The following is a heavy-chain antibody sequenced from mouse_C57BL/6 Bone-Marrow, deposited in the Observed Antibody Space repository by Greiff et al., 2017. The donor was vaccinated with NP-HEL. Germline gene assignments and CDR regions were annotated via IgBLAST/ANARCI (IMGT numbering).Heavy chain of an antibody. CDR2: IDPETGGT. J-gene: IGHJ1*03. Sequence: QVQLQQSGAELVRPGASVTLSCKASGYTFTDYEMHWVKQTPVHGLEWIGAIDPETGGTAYNQKFKGKAILTADKSSSTAYMELRSLTSEDSAVYYCTRNRDWDWYFDVWGTGTTVTVSS. D-gene: IGHD4-1*01. CDR3: TRNRDWDWYFDV. CDR1: GYTFTDYE. V-gene: IGHV1-15*01.